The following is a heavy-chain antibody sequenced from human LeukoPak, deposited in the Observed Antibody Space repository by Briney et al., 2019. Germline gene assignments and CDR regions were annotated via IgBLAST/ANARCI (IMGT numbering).Heavy chain of an antibody. CDR3: ARDGFYGDFGGGY. V-gene: IGHV1-3*01. D-gene: IGHD4-17*01. J-gene: IGHJ4*02. Sequence: GASVKVSCKASGYTFTTYAIHWARQAPGQRLEWMGWINVGNGDTKYSQKFQGRVTITRDTSASTAYMELSSLRSEDTAVYYCARDGFYGDFGGGYWGQGTLVTVSS. CDR2: INVGNGDT. CDR1: GYTFTTYA.